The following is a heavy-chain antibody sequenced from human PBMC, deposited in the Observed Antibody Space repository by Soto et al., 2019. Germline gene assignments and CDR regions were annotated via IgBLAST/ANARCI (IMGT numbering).Heavy chain of an antibody. D-gene: IGHD4-17*01. CDR2: INHSGST. J-gene: IGHJ6*02. V-gene: IGHV4-34*01. CDR1: GGSFSGYY. Sequence: SETLSLTCAVYGGSFSGYYWSWIRQPPGKGLEWIGEINHSGSTNYNPSLKSRVTISVDTSKNQFSLKLSSVTAADTAVYYCARAHYGDYGYGMDVWGQGTTVTVS. CDR3: ARAHYGDYGYGMDV.